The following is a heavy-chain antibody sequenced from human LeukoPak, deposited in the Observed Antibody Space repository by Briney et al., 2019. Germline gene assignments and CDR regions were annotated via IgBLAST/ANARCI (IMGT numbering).Heavy chain of an antibody. V-gene: IGHV3-21*01. D-gene: IGHD6-13*01. CDR3: ASDVGQQRDY. CDR1: GFTFSSYS. CDR2: ISSGSSYI. J-gene: IGHJ4*02. Sequence: PGGSLRLSCAASGFTFSSYSMNWVRQAPGKGLEWVSSISSGSSYIYYADSVKGRFTISRDNAKNSLYLQMNSLRAEDTAVYYCASDVGQQRDYWGQGTLVTVSS.